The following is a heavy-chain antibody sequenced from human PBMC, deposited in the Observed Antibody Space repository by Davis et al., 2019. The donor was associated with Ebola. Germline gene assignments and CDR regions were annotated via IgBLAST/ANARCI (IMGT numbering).Heavy chain of an antibody. V-gene: IGHV3-23*01. J-gene: IGHJ4*02. Sequence: GESLKISCAASGFTFSSYAMSWVRQAPGKGLEWVSATSGSGGSTYYADSVKGRFTISRDNSKNTVYLQMNSLRAEDTAVYYCAKGTGDYWGQGTLVTVSS. CDR3: AKGTGDY. CDR2: TSGSGGST. D-gene: IGHD3-10*01. CDR1: GFTFSSYA.